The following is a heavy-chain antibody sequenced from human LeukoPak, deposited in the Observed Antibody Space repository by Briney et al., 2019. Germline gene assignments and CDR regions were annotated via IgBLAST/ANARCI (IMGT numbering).Heavy chain of an antibody. J-gene: IGHJ4*02. Sequence: ASVKVSCKASGYTFTSYDINWVRQATGQGLEWMGWMNPNSGNTGYAQKFQGRVTMTRNTSISTAYMELSSLRSEDMAVYYCARGSVDTATEFDYWGQGTLVTVSS. CDR1: GYTFTSYD. CDR2: MNPNSGNT. CDR3: ARGSVDTATEFDY. V-gene: IGHV1-8*01. D-gene: IGHD5-18*01.